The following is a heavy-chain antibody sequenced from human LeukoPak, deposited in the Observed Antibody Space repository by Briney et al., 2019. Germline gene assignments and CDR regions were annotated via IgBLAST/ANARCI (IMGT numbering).Heavy chain of an antibody. D-gene: IGHD5-24*01. CDR3: VRDTQLPSRGEWFDP. Sequence: PGGSLRLSCAASGFTFSNAWMSWVRQVPGKGLEWVAVIWSDGINKYYVDSVKGRFTISRDNSKNTLYLQMNSLRAEDTALYYCVRDTQLPSRGEWFDPWGQGTLVTVSS. V-gene: IGHV3-33*08. J-gene: IGHJ5*02. CDR2: IWSDGINK. CDR1: GFTFSNAW.